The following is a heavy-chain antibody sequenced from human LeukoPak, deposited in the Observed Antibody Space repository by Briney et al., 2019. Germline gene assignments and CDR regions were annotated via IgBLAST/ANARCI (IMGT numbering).Heavy chain of an antibody. V-gene: IGHV4-4*07. J-gene: IGHJ5*02. D-gene: IGHD7-27*01. CDR1: GGSISSYY. CDR2: IYTSGST. CDR3: AKTYPDWGRLDWFDP. Sequence: SETLSLTCTVSGGSISSYYWSWIRQPAGTGLEWIGRIYTSGSTNYNPSLKSRVTMSVDTSRNQFSLRLSSVTAADTAVYYCAKTYPDWGRLDWFDPWGQGTLVTVSS.